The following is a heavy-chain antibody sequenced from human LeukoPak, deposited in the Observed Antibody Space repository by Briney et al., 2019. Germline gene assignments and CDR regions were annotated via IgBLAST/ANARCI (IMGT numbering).Heavy chain of an antibody. CDR1: GFSFTNYW. Sequence: GGSLRLSCAASGFSFTNYWMTWVRQAPGKGLERVASIKQDGSETYYVDSVKGRFTISRDYRKNSLYLQMDSLRAEDTAVYFCGRDSRTRFQDRSGHRTDYWGQGTLVTVSS. CDR3: GRDSRTRFQDRSGHRTDY. CDR2: IKQDGSET. J-gene: IGHJ4*02. D-gene: IGHD6-19*01. V-gene: IGHV3-7*01.